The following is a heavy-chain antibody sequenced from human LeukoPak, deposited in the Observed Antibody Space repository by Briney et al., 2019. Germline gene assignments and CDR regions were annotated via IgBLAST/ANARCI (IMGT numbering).Heavy chain of an antibody. CDR2: IISDGTST. CDR3: TREYPASFDY. V-gene: IGHV3-74*01. CDR1: GFTFSIYA. Sequence: GGSLRLSCAASGFTFSIYAMSWVRQAPGKGLVWVSRIISDGTSTSYADSVKGRFTISRDNAKNTLYLQMNSLRAEDTAVYYCTREYPASFDYWGQGILVTVSS. J-gene: IGHJ4*02.